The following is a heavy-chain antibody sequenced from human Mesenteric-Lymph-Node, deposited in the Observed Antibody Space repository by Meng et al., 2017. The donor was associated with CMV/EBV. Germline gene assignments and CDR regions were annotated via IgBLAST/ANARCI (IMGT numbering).Heavy chain of an antibody. D-gene: IGHD5-24*01. CDR3: ARQGMAPIPAADY. V-gene: IGHV5-51*01. J-gene: IGHJ4*02. CDR1: GYSFTNYW. Sequence: KVSCKGSGYSFTNYWIGWVRQRPGKGLEWMGIIYPGDSDTRYSPSFQGQVTISADKSINTAYLQWRSLKASDTAMYYCARQGMAPIPAADYWGQGTLVTVSS. CDR2: IYPGDSDT.